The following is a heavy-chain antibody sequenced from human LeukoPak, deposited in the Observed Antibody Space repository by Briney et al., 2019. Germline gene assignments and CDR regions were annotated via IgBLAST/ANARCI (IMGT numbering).Heavy chain of an antibody. CDR1: GFTFDDYT. J-gene: IGHJ4*02. D-gene: IGHD6-19*01. CDR2: ISWDGGST. V-gene: IGHV3-43*01. Sequence: PGGSLRLSCAASGFTFDDYTMHWVRQAPGKGLEWVSLISWDGGSTYYADSVKGRFTISRDNAKNSLYLQMNSLRAEDTALYYCAKEVAGVGYFDYWGQGTLVTVSS. CDR3: AKEVAGVGYFDY.